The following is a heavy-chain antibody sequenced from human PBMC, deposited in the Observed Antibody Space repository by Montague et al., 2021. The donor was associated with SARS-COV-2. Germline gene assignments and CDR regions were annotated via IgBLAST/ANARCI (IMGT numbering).Heavy chain of an antibody. CDR2: VDYSANT. Sequence: SETLSLTCTVTGGSISGNCDNWVRNRPSQGLGLVWIVCVDYSANTNPSLTLQSTITIYVDKYKNQLSLNSMSVTAAATALYYCARREYSYGWGDWGQGTLVTVSS. V-gene: IGHV4-39*01. CDR3: ARREYSYGWGD. D-gene: IGHD5-18*01. J-gene: IGHJ4*02. CDR1: GGSISGNCDN.